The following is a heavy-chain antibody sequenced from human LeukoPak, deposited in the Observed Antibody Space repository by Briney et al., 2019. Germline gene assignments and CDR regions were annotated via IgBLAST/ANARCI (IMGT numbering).Heavy chain of an antibody. V-gene: IGHV3-33*01. CDR3: ARLGSGWSFDY. Sequence: GRSLRLFCAPSGFTFSNYGMDWVRQAPGKGLEWVAVIWYDGSKKYYADSVKGRFTISRDNSKNTVYLQMNSLRAEDTALYYCARLGSGWSFDYWGQGTPVTVSS. CDR2: IWYDGSKK. J-gene: IGHJ4*02. CDR1: GFTFSNYG. D-gene: IGHD6-19*01.